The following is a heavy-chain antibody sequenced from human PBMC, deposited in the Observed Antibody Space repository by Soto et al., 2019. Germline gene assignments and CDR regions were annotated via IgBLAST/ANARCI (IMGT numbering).Heavy chain of an antibody. Sequence: ASVKVSCKASGYTFTSYDINWVRQATGQGLEWMGWVNPNSGNTGYAQKFQGRVTMTRNTSISTAYMELSSLRSEDTAVYYCARVDYGDYGWYFDLWGRGTLVTVSS. D-gene: IGHD4-17*01. CDR2: VNPNSGNT. CDR3: ARVDYGDYGWYFDL. J-gene: IGHJ2*01. CDR1: GYTFTSYD. V-gene: IGHV1-8*01.